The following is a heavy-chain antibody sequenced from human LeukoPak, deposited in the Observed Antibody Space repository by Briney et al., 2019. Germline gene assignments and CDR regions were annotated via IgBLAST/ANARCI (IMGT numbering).Heavy chain of an antibody. J-gene: IGHJ4*02. CDR1: GFTFSNYP. CDR3: TKDWRADF. V-gene: IGHV3-23*01. CDR2: ISDGGDSR. Sequence: GGSLRLSYAASGFTFSNYPMTWVRQAPGKGLEWVSAISDGGDSRKYAGSVKGRFTISRDNSKSRLYLQMNSLRVDDTAVYYCTKDWRADFWGQGTLVTVSS.